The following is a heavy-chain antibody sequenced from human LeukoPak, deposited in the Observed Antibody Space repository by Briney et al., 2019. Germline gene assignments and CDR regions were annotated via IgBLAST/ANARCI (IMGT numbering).Heavy chain of an antibody. J-gene: IGHJ5*02. CDR1: GYTLTELS. D-gene: IGHD1-7*01. CDR3: ATEPQYNWNYEA. CDR2: FDPEDGET. V-gene: IGHV1-24*01. Sequence: ASVKVSCTVSGYTLTELSMHWVRQAPGKGLEWMGGFDPEDGETIYAQKFQGRVTMTEDTSTDTAYMELSSLRSEDTAVYYCATEPQYNWNYEAWGQGTLVTVSS.